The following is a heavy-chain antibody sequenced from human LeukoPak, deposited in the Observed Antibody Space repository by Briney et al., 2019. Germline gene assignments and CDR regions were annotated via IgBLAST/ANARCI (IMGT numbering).Heavy chain of an antibody. V-gene: IGHV3-33*01. J-gene: IGHJ4*02. D-gene: IGHD1-1*01. CDR3: ARDSAVGRLGF. CDR1: GFTFSGSG. CDR2: IWYHGRNA. Sequence: GGSLRLSCATSGFTFSGSGFHWVRQAPGKGLEWVADIWYHGRNAYYADSAKGRFTIFRDNSKNTLYLQMNSLRAEDTAFYYCARDSAVGRLGFWGQGTLVTVSS.